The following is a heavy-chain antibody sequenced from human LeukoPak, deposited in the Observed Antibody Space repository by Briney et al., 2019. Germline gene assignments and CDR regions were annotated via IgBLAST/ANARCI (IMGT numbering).Heavy chain of an antibody. Sequence: PGGSLRLSCAASGFTFSSYSMNWVRQAPGNGLEWVSYISSSSSTIYYADSVKGRFTISRDNAKNSLYLQMNSLRAEDTAVYYCARDFFSNYLNNYFDYWGQGTLVTVSS. CDR1: GFTFSSYS. D-gene: IGHD3-10*01. J-gene: IGHJ4*02. CDR2: ISSSSSTI. CDR3: ARDFFSNYLNNYFDY. V-gene: IGHV3-48*01.